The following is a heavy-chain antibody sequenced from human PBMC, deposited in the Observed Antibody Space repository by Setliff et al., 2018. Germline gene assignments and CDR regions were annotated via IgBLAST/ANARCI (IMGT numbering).Heavy chain of an antibody. CDR2: IYTGGST. CDR3: AGCGYGQYYAMDV. J-gene: IGHJ6*02. V-gene: IGHV3-66*01. Sequence: GSLRLSCAASGFTVRSYYMTWVRQAPGKGLEWVSVIYTGGSTYYADSVKGRFTVSRDDSNNTLYLQMTSLRAEDTAVYYCAGCGYGQYYAMDVWGQGTTVTSP. D-gene: IGHD5-12*01. CDR1: GFTVRSYY.